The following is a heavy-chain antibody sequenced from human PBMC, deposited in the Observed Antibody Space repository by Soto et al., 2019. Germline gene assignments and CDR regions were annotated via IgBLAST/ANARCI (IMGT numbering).Heavy chain of an antibody. V-gene: IGHV3-33*01. D-gene: IGHD3-16*01. Sequence: QVQLMESGGGVVQPGRSLRLSCEASGFMFSTSAMHWVRQAPGKGLEWVAFIWYDGSNINYADSVRGRFTISRDNSKNTLYLLMNSLRAEDTAVYYCARDLSKGGYFDYWGQGTLVTVSS. CDR2: IWYDGSNI. J-gene: IGHJ4*02. CDR3: ARDLSKGGYFDY. CDR1: GFMFSTSA.